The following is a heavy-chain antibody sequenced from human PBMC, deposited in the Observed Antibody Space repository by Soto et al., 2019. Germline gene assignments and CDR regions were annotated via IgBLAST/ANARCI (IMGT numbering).Heavy chain of an antibody. J-gene: IGHJ4*02. CDR3: AKDMDRCIGVVPAATGSFDF. D-gene: IGHD2-2*01. CDR1: GFNFKNYG. Sequence: PGGSLRLSCATSGFNFKNYGMSWVRLAPGQGLEWVSAISGSGSETYYADSVKGRFTITRDNSKETLFLQMNSLRAEDTAIYYCAKDMDRCIGVVPAATGSFDFWGQGTLVTVSS. CDR2: ISGSGSET. V-gene: IGHV3-23*01.